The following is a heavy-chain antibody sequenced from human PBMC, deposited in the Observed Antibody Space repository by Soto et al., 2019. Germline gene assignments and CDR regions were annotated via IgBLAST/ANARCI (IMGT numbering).Heavy chain of an antibody. CDR1: GGSISSGGYY. Sequence: QVQLQESGPGLVKPSQTLSLTCTVSGGSISSGGYYWSWIRQHPGKGLEWIGYIYYSGSTYYNPSLKRRVTISVDTSKNQFSLKLSSVTAADTAVYYCARGPSREASYYFDYWGQGTLVTVSS. J-gene: IGHJ4*02. V-gene: IGHV4-31*03. D-gene: IGHD6-6*01. CDR3: ARGPSREASYYFDY. CDR2: IYYSGST.